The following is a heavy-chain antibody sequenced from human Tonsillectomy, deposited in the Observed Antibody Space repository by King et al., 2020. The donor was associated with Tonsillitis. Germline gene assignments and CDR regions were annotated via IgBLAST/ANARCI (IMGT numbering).Heavy chain of an antibody. CDR3: ARVGWPHYYYDSSGYPN. J-gene: IGHJ4*02. Sequence: QLVPSGAEVKKPGSSVKVSCKASGGTFSSYAISWVRQAPGQGPEWMGGIIPISVTANYAQKFQGRVTITADESTSTAYMALSSLRSEDTAVYSCARVGWPHYYYDSSGYPNWGQGTLVTVSS. CDR2: IIPISVTA. D-gene: IGHD3-22*01. CDR1: GGTFSSYA. V-gene: IGHV1-69*01.